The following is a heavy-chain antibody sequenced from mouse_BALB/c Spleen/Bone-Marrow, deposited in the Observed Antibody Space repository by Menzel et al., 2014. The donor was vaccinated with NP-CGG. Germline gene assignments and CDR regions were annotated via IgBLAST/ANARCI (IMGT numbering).Heavy chain of an antibody. V-gene: IGHV1S132*01. Sequence: VQLQESGAELVKPGASVKLSCKTSGYTFTSYWIQWVKQRPGQGLGWIGEIFPGTGTTYYYEKFKDKATLTIDTSSSTAYMQLSSLTSEDSAVYFCARKGISTVIATAYYFDYWGQGSTLTVSS. J-gene: IGHJ2*01. CDR1: GYTFTSYW. CDR2: IFPGTGTT. D-gene: IGHD2-4*01. CDR3: ARKGISTVIATAYYFDY.